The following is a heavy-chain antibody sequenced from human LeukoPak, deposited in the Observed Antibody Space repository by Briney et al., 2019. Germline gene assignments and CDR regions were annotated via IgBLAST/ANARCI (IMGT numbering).Heavy chain of an antibody. J-gene: IGHJ3*02. Sequence: SETLTLTCTVSGGSISSGGYYWSWIRQHPGKGLEWIGYIYYSGSTYYNPSLKSRVTISVDTSKNQFSLKLSSVTAADTAVYYCARRAGNAFDIWGQGGMVTVSS. CDR3: ARRAGNAFDI. CDR1: GGSISSGGYY. V-gene: IGHV4-31*02. CDR2: IYYSGST.